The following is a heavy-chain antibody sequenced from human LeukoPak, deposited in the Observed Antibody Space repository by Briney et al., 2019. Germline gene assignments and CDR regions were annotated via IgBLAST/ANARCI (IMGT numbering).Heavy chain of an antibody. CDR2: IYPGDSDT. CDR3: ARRGDSDDYGDYEGETYFDY. CDR1: GYSFTSYW. J-gene: IGHJ4*02. D-gene: IGHD4-17*01. Sequence: GESLKISCKGSGYSFTSYWIGWVRQLPGKGLEWMGIIYPGDSDTRYSPSFQGQVTISADKSISTAYLQWSSLKASDTAMYYCARRGDSDDYGDYEGETYFDYWGQGTLVTVSS. V-gene: IGHV5-51*01.